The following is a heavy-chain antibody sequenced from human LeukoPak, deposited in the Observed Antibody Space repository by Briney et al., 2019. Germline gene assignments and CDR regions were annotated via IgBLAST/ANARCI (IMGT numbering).Heavy chain of an antibody. V-gene: IGHV1-69*05. Sequence: ASVKVSCKASGCTFSSYAISWVRQAPGQGLEWMGGIIPIFGTANYAQKFQGRVTITTDESTSTAYMELSSLRSEDTAVYYCARESLEQQLPHSSGFDPWGQGTLVTVSS. CDR3: ARESLEQQLPHSSGFDP. D-gene: IGHD6-13*01. CDR2: IIPIFGTA. CDR1: GCTFSSYA. J-gene: IGHJ5*02.